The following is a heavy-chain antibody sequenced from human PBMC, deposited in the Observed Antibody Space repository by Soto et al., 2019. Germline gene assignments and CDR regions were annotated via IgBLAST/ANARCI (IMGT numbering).Heavy chain of an antibody. V-gene: IGHV1-18*04. CDR3: ARDHCSSTSCYSAVDY. CDR1: GYTFTSYG. D-gene: IGHD2-2*02. CDR2: ISAYNGNT. Sequence: ASVKVSCKASGYTFTSYGISLVRQAPGQGLEWMGWISAYNGNTNYAQKLQGRVTMTTDTSTSTAYMELRSLRSDDTAMYYCARDHCSSTSCYSAVDYWGQGTLVTVSS. J-gene: IGHJ4*02.